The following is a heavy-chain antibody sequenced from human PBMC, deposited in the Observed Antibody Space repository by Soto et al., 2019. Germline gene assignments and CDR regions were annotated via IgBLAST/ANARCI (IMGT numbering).Heavy chain of an antibody. CDR1: GFTFSSYA. D-gene: IGHD6-19*01. J-gene: IGHJ4*02. CDR2: IKEDGSRT. Sequence: EVQLLESGGGLVQPGGSLRLSCAASGFTFSSYAVSWVRQAPGKGLEWVANIKEDGSRTYYVDSVKGRFTISRDNAENSLYLQLNSLRADDTAVYYCARAYEASSGWKFDYWGQGILVTVSS. V-gene: IGHV3-7*03. CDR3: ARAYEASSGWKFDY.